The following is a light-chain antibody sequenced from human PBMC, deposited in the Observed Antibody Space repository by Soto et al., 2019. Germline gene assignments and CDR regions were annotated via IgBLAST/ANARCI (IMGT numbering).Light chain of an antibody. CDR2: DAS. V-gene: IGKV3-11*01. CDR1: QSVSSY. CDR3: QQRSNWPTSIT. Sequence: EIVLTQSPATLSLSLGERATLSCRASQSVSSYLAWYQQKPGQAPRLLIFDASTRATGTPARFSGSGSGTDFTLTISSLEPEDFAVYYCQQRSNWPTSITFGQGTRLEIK. J-gene: IGKJ5*01.